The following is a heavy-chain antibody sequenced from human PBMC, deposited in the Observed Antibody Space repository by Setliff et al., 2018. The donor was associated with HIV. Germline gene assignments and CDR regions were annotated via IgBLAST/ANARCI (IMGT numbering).Heavy chain of an antibody. V-gene: IGHV7-4-1*02. CDR3: ARALYGEYGGDLNWLDP. CDR2: INTQTGSP. D-gene: IGHD4-17*01. Sequence: ASVKVSCKTSGYSFINYAINWVRQVPGQGLQWMGWINTQTGSPTYAQAFTGRFVFSVDSTLTTAYLQISGLKADDTAVYYCARALYGEYGGDLNWLDPWGQGTLVTVSS. CDR1: GYSFINYA. J-gene: IGHJ5*02.